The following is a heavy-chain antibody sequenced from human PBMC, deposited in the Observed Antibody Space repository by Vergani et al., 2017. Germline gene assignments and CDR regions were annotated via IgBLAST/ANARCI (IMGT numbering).Heavy chain of an antibody. Sequence: QVQLVESGGGLVKPGGSLRLSCAASGFTFSDYYMSWIRQAPGKGLEWVSYISSSGSTIYYADYGKGRFTISRDNAKNSLYLQMNSLRAEDTAVYYCARKHISNYYDSSGYYYMGYYYGMDVWGQGTTVTVSS. CDR3: ARKHISNYYDSSGYYYMGYYYGMDV. J-gene: IGHJ6*02. V-gene: IGHV3-11*01. D-gene: IGHD3-22*01. CDR1: GFTFSDYY. CDR2: ISSSGSTI.